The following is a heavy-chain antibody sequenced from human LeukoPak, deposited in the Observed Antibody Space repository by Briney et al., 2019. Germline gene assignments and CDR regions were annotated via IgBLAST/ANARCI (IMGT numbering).Heavy chain of an antibody. V-gene: IGHV4-34*01. CDR1: GGSFSGYY. CDR3: ATNYYDSSGLTDY. D-gene: IGHD3-22*01. CDR2: INHSGST. J-gene: IGHJ4*02. Sequence: SEILSLTCAVYGGSFSGYYWSWIRQPPGKGLEWIGEINHSGSTNYNPSLKSRVTISVDTSKNQFSLKLSSVTAADTAVYYCATNYYDSSGLTDYWGQGTLVTVSP.